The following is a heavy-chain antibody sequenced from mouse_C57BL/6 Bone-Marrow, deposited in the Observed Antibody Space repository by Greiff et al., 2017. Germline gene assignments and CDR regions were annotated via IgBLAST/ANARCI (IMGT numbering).Heavy chain of an antibody. CDR1: GFSLTSYA. V-gene: IGHV2-9-1*01. Sequence: QVQLKESGPGLVAPSQSLSITCTVSGFSLTSYAISWVRQPPGKGLEWLGVIWTGGGTNYNYALKSRLSISKDNSKSQVFLKMNSLQADDTARYDCARGSTTVVYWYFDVWGTGTTVTVSS. CDR3: ARGSTTVVYWYFDV. CDR2: IWTGGGT. J-gene: IGHJ1*03. D-gene: IGHD1-1*01.